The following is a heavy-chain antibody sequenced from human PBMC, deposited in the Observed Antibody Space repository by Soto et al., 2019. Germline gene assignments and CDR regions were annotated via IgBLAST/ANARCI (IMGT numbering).Heavy chain of an antibody. CDR3: ARDRSMYYGMDV. V-gene: IGHV1-18*01. CDR1: GYTFTSFG. Sequence: QVQLVQSGGEVKKPGASVKVSCKATGYTFTSFGISWVRQAPGQGLEWMGWISAYNGNTNYAQKLQGRVTMTTDTSTSTAYMELRSQTSDDTAVYYCARDRSMYYGMDVWGQGTTVTVSS. J-gene: IGHJ6*02. CDR2: ISAYNGNT. D-gene: IGHD2-8*01.